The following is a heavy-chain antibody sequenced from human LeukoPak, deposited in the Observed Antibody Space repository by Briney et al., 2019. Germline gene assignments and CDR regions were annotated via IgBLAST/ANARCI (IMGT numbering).Heavy chain of an antibody. V-gene: IGHV3-30-3*01. CDR3: ARENYYGSGSYYVGIDY. D-gene: IGHD3-10*01. Sequence: LGRSLRLSCAASGFTFSSYAMHWVRQAPGKGLEWVAVISYDGSNKYYADSVKGRFTISRDNSKNTLYLQMNSLRAEDTAVYYCARENYYGSGSYYVGIDYWGQGTLVTVSS. CDR1: GFTFSSYA. J-gene: IGHJ4*02. CDR2: ISYDGSNK.